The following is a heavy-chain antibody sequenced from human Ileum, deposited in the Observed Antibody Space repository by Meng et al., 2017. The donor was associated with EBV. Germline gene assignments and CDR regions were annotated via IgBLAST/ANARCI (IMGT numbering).Heavy chain of an antibody. CDR1: GGPVSSGSYF. J-gene: IGHJ4*02. V-gene: IGHV4-61*01. D-gene: IGHD5-12*01. Sequence: QEPQQWPGPGLCKPSAPLALTCVVSGGPVSSGSYFWSWIRQPPGKGLEWIEYIHYTGSSNYNPPHNRRVTTSVNTYKHLSPMLMSIVTAADTAVYYCARDRSGYNVIHYWGQGTLVTVSS. CDR3: ARDRSGYNVIHY. CDR2: IHYTGSS.